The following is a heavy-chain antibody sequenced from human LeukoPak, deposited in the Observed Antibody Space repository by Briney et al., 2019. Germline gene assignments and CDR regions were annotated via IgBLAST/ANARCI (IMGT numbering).Heavy chain of an antibody. J-gene: IGHJ4*02. CDR3: AGDRGVGAAVFFDY. CDR2: TYDRSKWYY. CDR1: GDNVSNNSVT. Sequence: SQTLSLTCAISGDNVSNNSVTWNWIRQSPSRGLEWLGRTYDRSKWYYDYGESVKSRMTIIPDTSKNQVSLQLNSVTPDDTALYYCAGDRGVGAAVFFDYWGLGTLVTVSS. D-gene: IGHD6-13*01. V-gene: IGHV6-1*01.